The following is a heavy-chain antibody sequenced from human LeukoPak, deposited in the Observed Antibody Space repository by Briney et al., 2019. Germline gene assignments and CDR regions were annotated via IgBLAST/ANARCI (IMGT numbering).Heavy chain of an antibody. CDR1: GFTFRSSE. CDR2: ISSSSSYI. Sequence: GGSLRLSCAASGFTFRSSEMNWVRQAPGKGLEWVSSISSSSSYIYYADSVKGRFTISRDNAKNSLYLQMNSLRAEDTAVYYCARFGHSSSSSAFDIWGQGTMVTVSS. D-gene: IGHD6-6*01. V-gene: IGHV3-21*01. CDR3: ARFGHSSSSSAFDI. J-gene: IGHJ3*02.